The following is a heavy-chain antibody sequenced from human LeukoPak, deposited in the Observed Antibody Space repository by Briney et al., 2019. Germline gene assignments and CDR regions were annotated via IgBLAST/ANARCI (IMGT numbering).Heavy chain of an antibody. Sequence: GGSLRLSCATSGFTFSSHSMDWVRRAPGKGLEWVASISSDSVYIYCAESVKGRFTISKDNAKNSLHLQMNSLRAEDTAVYYCARPPYSSSWPFDYWGQGTLVTVSS. D-gene: IGHD6-13*01. CDR3: ARPPYSSSWPFDY. V-gene: IGHV3-21*01. J-gene: IGHJ4*02. CDR2: ISSDSVYI. CDR1: GFTFSSHS.